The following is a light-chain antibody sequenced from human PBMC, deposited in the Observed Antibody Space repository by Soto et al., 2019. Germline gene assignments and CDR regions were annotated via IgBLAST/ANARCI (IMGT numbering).Light chain of an antibody. CDR1: QSVSSN. CDR2: GAS. J-gene: IGKJ1*01. V-gene: IGKV3-15*01. Sequence: EIVMTQSPATLSVSPGERATLSCRASQSVSSNLAWYQQKPGQAPRLLIYGASTRATGIPARFSGSGSGTEFTLPISSLQSEDFAVYYCQQYNNWPRTFGQGPKVEIK. CDR3: QQYNNWPRT.